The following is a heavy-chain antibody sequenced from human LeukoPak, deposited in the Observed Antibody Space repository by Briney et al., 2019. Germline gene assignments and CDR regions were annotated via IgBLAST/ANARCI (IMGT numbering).Heavy chain of an antibody. J-gene: IGHJ4*02. CDR2: IWYDGSNK. Sequence: GGSLRLSCAASGFTFSSYGMHWVRQAPGKGLGWVAVIWYDGSNKYYADSVKGRFTISRDNSKNTLYLQMNSLRAEDTAVYYCARDGETPLFDYWGQGTLVTVSS. D-gene: IGHD4-23*01. CDR3: ARDGETPLFDY. CDR1: GFTFSSYG. V-gene: IGHV3-33*01.